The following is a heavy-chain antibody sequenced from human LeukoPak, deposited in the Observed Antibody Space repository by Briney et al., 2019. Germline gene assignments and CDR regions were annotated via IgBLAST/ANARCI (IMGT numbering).Heavy chain of an antibody. D-gene: IGHD2-15*01. V-gene: IGHV1-69*04. CDR3: ARILEGDRWFDP. CDR1: GGPFSPYG. CDR2: IIPVLGLS. Sequence: ASVKVSCKASGGPFSPYGLSWVRQAPGQGLEWMGRIIPVLGLSNYAQEFQGRVTITADKSTSTAYMELSSLRSEDTAVYYCARILEGDRWFDPWGQGTLVTVSS. J-gene: IGHJ5*02.